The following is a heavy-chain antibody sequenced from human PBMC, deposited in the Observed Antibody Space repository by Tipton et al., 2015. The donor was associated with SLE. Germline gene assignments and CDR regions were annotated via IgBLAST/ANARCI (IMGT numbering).Heavy chain of an antibody. CDR2: IYPGDSDT. CDR3: ARIPRYCSGGSCYGWFDP. V-gene: IGHV5-51*03. CDR1: GYSFTSYW. D-gene: IGHD2-15*01. Sequence: QLVQSGAEVKRPGESLKISCKGSGYSFTSYWIGWVRQMPGKGLEWMGIIYPGDSDTRYSPSFQGQVTISADKSISTAHLQWSSLKASDTAMYYCARIPRYCSGGSCYGWFDPWGQGTLVTVSS. J-gene: IGHJ5*02.